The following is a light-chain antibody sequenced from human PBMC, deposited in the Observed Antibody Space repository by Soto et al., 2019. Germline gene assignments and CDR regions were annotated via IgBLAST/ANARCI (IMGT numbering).Light chain of an antibody. V-gene: IGKV3-20*01. Sequence: EIVLTQSPGTLYLSRGDRATPSCRASQGIKDYLAWFQQKPGQAPRLLIYGASSRATGIPDRFRGSGSETDFTLTISRLEPEDFAVYYCQQYSRSPRTFGQGTKVDI. CDR2: GAS. CDR1: QGIKDY. CDR3: QQYSRSPRT. J-gene: IGKJ1*01.